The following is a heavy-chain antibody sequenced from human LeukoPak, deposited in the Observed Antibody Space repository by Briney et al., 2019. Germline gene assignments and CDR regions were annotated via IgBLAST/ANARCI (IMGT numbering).Heavy chain of an antibody. J-gene: IGHJ4*02. D-gene: IGHD6-6*01. CDR1: GYTFTGYY. Sequence: ASVKVSCKASGYTFTGYYMHWVRQAPGQGLEWMGRINPNSGGTNYAQKFQGRVTMTRDTSISTAYMELSRLRSGDTAVYYCAILPGSSSPFDYWGQGTLVTVSS. CDR2: INPNSGGT. V-gene: IGHV1-2*06. CDR3: AILPGSSSPFDY.